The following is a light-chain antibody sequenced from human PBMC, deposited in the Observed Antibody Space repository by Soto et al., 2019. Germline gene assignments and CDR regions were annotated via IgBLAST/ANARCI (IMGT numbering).Light chain of an antibody. Sequence: QLVLTQSPSASASLGASVKLTCTLSSGHSSYAIAWHQQQPEKGPRYLMKLNSDGSHSKGDGIPDGFSGSSSGAERYLTISSLQSEDEADYYCQTWGSGIEVFGGGTKVTVL. CDR3: QTWGSGIEV. V-gene: IGLV4-69*01. CDR1: SGHSSYA. J-gene: IGLJ2*01. CDR2: LNSDGSH.